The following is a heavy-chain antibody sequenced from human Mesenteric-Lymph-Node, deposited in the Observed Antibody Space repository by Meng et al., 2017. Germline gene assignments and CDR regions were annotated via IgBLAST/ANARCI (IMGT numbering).Heavy chain of an antibody. J-gene: IGHJ5*02. CDR1: GFTFSSYA. CDR2: ISGSGGST. CDR3: AKVRVFSGSYSGSGWFDP. V-gene: IGHV3-23*01. Sequence: GESLKISCAASGFTFSSYAMSWVCQAPGKGLEWVSAISGSGGSTYYADSVTGRFTISRDNSKNTLYLQMNSLRAEDTAVYYCAKVRVFSGSYSGSGWFDPWGQGTLVTVSS. D-gene: IGHD1-26*01.